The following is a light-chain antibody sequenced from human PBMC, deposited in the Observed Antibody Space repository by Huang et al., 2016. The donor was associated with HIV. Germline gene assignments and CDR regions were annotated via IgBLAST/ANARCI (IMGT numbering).Light chain of an antibody. CDR2: DTS. CDR1: QSVGGY. J-gene: IGKJ2*01. V-gene: IGKV3-11*01. CDR3: QQPGS. Sequence: EIVLTQSPATLSLSPGERATLSCRASQSVGGYQAWYQQKPGQAPRLLIYDTSTRATGIPARFSGSESETDFTLTISSLEPEDFAVYYCQQPGSFGQGTKVDIK.